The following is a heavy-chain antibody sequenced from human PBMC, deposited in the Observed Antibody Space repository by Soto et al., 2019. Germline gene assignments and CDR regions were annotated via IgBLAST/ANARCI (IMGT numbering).Heavy chain of an antibody. Sequence: GGSLRLSCAASGFTFSSYAMSWVRQAPGKGLEWVSAISGSGGSTYYADSVKGRFTISRDKSKNTLYLQMNSLRAEDTAVYYCAKDGYYDSRLLFDYWGQGTLVTVSS. CDR2: ISGSGGST. CDR3: AKDGYYDSRLLFDY. V-gene: IGHV3-23*01. D-gene: IGHD3-22*01. J-gene: IGHJ4*02. CDR1: GFTFSSYA.